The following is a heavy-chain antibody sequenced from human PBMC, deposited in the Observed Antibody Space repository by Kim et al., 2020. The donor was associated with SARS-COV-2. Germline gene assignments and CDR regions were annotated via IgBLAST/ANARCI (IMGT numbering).Heavy chain of an antibody. D-gene: IGHD5-18*01. CDR1: GGSISSSDYY. J-gene: IGHJ6*02. Sequence: SETLSLTCAVSGGSISSSDYYWGWIRQPPGKGLEWIGNIYYSGSTKYNPSLKSRITIYVDTSKNQFSLKLTSVTAADTAVYYCARQSPTAMANYYYYGMDVWGQGTPVTVSS. V-gene: IGHV4-39*01. CDR3: ARQSPTAMANYYYYGMDV. CDR2: IYYSGST.